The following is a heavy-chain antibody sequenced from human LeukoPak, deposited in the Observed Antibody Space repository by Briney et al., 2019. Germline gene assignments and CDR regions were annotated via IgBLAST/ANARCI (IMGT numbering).Heavy chain of an antibody. Sequence: GGSLRLSCAASGFTFSSYAMSWVRQAPGKGLEWVSAISGSGGSTYYADSVKGRFTISRDNSKNTLYLQMNSLRAEDTAVYYCAKGDGPIAVAGNSPFDYWGQGTLVTVSS. V-gene: IGHV3-23*01. J-gene: IGHJ4*02. CDR3: AKGDGPIAVAGNSPFDY. CDR1: GFTFSSYA. D-gene: IGHD6-19*01. CDR2: ISGSGGST.